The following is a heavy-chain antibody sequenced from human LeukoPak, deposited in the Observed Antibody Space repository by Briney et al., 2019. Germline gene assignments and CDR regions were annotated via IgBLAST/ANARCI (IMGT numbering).Heavy chain of an antibody. J-gene: IGHJ3*02. D-gene: IGHD3-16*01. CDR2: IYYSGST. V-gene: IGHV4-39*07. CDR1: GGSISSSSYY. Sequence: SETLSLTCTVSGGSISSSSYYWGWIRQPPGKGLEWIGSIYYSGSTYYNPSLKSRVTISVDTSKNQFSLKLSSVTAADTAVYYCARPMAREGGARNAFDIWGQGTMVTVSS. CDR3: ARPMAREGGARNAFDI.